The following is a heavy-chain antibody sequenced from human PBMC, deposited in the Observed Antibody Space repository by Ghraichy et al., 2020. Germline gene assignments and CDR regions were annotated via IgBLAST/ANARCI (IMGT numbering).Heavy chain of an antibody. CDR2: IYSGGST. CDR3: ARRDTSVGKAY. CDR1: GFTVSNNY. J-gene: IGHJ4*02. V-gene: IGHV3-66*01. D-gene: IGHD5-18*01. Sequence: GGSLRLSCAVSGFTVSNNYMSWVRQAPGKGLEWVSLIYSGGSTYYADSVKGRFTISRDNSKNTVFLQMNSLRAEDTALYYCARRDTSVGKAYWGQGTLVTVSS.